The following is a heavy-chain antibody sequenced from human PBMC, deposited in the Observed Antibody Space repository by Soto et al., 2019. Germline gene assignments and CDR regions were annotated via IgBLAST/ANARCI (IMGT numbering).Heavy chain of an antibody. Sequence: EVQLVESGGGLIQPGGSLRLSCAVSGFTVSNNYMSWVRQAPGKGLEGVSVIYSGGYTAYGDSVKGRFTISRDNSKNTPFLKMKSLGPRDTAVFYWATQPGGGGYWGQGTLVTVSS. CDR3: ATQPGGGGY. J-gene: IGHJ4*02. CDR2: IYSGGYT. V-gene: IGHV3-53*01. D-gene: IGHD3-10*01. CDR1: GFTVSNNY.